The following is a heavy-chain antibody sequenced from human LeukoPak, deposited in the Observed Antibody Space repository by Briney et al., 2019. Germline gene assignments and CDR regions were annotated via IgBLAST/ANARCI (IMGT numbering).Heavy chain of an antibody. Sequence: PGGSLRLSCAVSGFTFTTYWMSWARQAPGKGLEWVASIKYDGSEKYYVDSVKGRFTISRDNAKNSLFLQMNSLRAEDTAIYYCARNKRGDYWGQGTLVTVSS. V-gene: IGHV3-7*01. CDR3: ARNKRGDY. CDR2: IKYDGSEK. J-gene: IGHJ4*02. D-gene: IGHD1-1*01. CDR1: GFTFTTYW.